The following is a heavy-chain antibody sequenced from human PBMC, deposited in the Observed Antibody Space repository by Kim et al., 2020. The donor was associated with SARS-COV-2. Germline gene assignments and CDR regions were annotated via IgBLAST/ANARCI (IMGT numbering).Heavy chain of an antibody. Sequence: ANYAQKFQDRVTTTADESTSTAYMELSSLRSEDTAVYYCARGGVVTPVDYWGQGTLVTISS. D-gene: IGHD2-21*02. CDR3: ARGGVVTPVDY. V-gene: IGHV1-69*01. J-gene: IGHJ4*02. CDR2: A.